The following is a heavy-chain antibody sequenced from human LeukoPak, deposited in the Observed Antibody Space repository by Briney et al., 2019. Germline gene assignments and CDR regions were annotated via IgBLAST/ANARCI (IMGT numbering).Heavy chain of an antibody. D-gene: IGHD5-18*01. CDR1: GGPFSGYY. CDR2: INHSGST. CDR3: ARGPARGDTAIVPFDY. V-gene: IGHV4-34*01. Sequence: SETLSLTCAVYGGPFSGYYWSWIRQPPGKGLEWIGEINHSGSTNYNPSLKSRVTISVDTSKNQFSLKLSSVTAADTAVYYCARGPARGDTAIVPFDYWGQGTLVTVSS. J-gene: IGHJ4*02.